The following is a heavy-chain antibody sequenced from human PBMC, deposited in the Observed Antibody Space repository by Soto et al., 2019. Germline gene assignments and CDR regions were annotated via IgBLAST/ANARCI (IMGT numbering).Heavy chain of an antibody. CDR2: IHPSGGGS. D-gene: IGHD2-21*02. CDR3: ARGGHIAVVTDSFDS. Sequence: ASVKVSCKSSVYPFNTYYLHWVRQAPGQGLEWMGMIHPSGGGSTYAQKFLGRVTMTMDSSTSTVFMELTSLRSADTAVYYCARGGHIAVVTDSFDSWGQGTLVTVSS. CDR1: VYPFNTYY. J-gene: IGHJ4*02. V-gene: IGHV1-46*02.